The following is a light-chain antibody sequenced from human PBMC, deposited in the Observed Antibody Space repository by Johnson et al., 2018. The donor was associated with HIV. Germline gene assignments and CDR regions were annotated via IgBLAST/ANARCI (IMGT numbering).Light chain of an antibody. J-gene: IGLJ1*01. Sequence: HSVLTQPPSVSAAPGQKVTISCSGSSSNIGNNYVSWYQQLPGTAPKLLIYENNKRPSGIPDRFSGSKSGTSATLGITGLQTGDEADYYFGTWDSSLSAYVFGTGAKVTVL. CDR2: ENN. CDR3: GTWDSSLSAYV. CDR1: SSNIGNNY. V-gene: IGLV1-51*02.